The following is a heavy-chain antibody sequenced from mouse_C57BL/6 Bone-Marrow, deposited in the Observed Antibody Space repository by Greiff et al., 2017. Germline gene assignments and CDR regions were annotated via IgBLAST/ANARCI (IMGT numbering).Heavy chain of an antibody. CDR3: ARGYYDYDTGFAY. D-gene: IGHD2-4*01. Sequence: EVKVVESGAELVRPGSSVKMSCKTSGYTFTSYGINWVKQRPGQGLELIGYIYIGNGYTEYNEKFKGKATLTSDTSSSTAYMQLSSLTSEDSAIYFCARGYYDYDTGFAYWGQGTLVTVSA. V-gene: IGHV1-58*01. CDR1: GYTFTSYG. J-gene: IGHJ3*01. CDR2: IYIGNGYT.